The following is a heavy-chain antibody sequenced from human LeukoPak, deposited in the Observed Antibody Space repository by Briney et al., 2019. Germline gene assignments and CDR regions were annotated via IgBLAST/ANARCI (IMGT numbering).Heavy chain of an antibody. D-gene: IGHD6-13*01. Sequence: PGGSLRLSCAASGFTFSSYEMNWVRQAPGKGLEWVSYISSSGSTIYYADSVKGRFTISRDNAENSLYLQMNSLRAEDTAVYYCASDHSSWSYYFDYWGQGTLVTVSS. V-gene: IGHV3-48*03. J-gene: IGHJ4*02. CDR2: ISSSGSTI. CDR1: GFTFSSYE. CDR3: ASDHSSWSYYFDY.